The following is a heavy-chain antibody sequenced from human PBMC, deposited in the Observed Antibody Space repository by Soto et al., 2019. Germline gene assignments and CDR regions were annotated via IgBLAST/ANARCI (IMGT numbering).Heavy chain of an antibody. J-gene: IGHJ4*02. CDR1: GGSVSSGSYY. CDR3: ARDRIEAVGKGTGTCDY. CDR2: IYYSGST. Sequence: SETLSLTCTVSGGSVSSGSYYWSWIRQPPGKGLEWIGYIYYSGSTNYNPSLKSRVTISVDTSKNQFSLKLSSVTAADTAVYYCARDRIEAVGKGTGTCDYWGQGTLVTVPQ. D-gene: IGHD1-1*01. V-gene: IGHV4-61*01.